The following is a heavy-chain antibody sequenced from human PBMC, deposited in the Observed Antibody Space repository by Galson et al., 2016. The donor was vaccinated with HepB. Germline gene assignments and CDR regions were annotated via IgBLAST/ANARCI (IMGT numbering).Heavy chain of an antibody. CDR1: GFTFRSYW. CDR3: AQEGPIVGTYS. J-gene: IGHJ4*02. V-gene: IGHV3-74*01. D-gene: IGHD1-26*01. Sequence: SLRLSCAASGFTFRSYWMHWVRQGPGKGLVWVSRINSDGSSTTYADSVKGRFTISRDNAKNTLYLQMHSLRAEDTAVDYCAQEGPIVGTYSWGQGTLVTVSS. CDR2: INSDGSST.